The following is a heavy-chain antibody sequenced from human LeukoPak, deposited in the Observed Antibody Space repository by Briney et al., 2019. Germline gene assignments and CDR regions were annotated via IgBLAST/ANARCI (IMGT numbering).Heavy chain of an antibody. V-gene: IGHV4-34*01. CDR1: GDSFSGYY. CDR3: ARSWGGMYYPFYYFDY. CDR2: INHRGST. D-gene: IGHD1-26*01. J-gene: IGHJ4*02. Sequence: SETLSLTCAVSGDSFSGYYWSWIRQAPGKGLEWIAEINHRGSTPYNPSLMSGVNISADTSRIQFCLNLDSVTAAYTAVYYCARSWGGMYYPFYYFDYWGQGALVTVSP.